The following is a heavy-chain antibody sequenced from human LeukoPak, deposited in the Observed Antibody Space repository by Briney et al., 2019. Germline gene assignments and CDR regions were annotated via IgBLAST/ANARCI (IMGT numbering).Heavy chain of an antibody. CDR3: AREGPRNLAGFDY. CDR1: GGSISSYY. D-gene: IGHD2-15*01. Sequence: SETLSLTCTVSGGSISSYYWSWIRQPPGKGLEWIGYIYYSGSTNYNPSLKSRVTISVDTSKNQFSLKLSSVTAADTAVYYCAREGPRNLAGFDYWGQGTLVTVSS. CDR2: IYYSGST. V-gene: IGHV4-59*12. J-gene: IGHJ4*02.